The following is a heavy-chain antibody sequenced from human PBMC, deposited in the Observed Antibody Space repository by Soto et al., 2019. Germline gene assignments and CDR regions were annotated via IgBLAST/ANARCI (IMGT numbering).Heavy chain of an antibody. V-gene: IGHV3-33*01. Sequence: VGSLRLSCAASGFSFSNYGMHWVRQAPGKGLEWVAIIWYDGSNEYYADSVKGRFTISRDNSKNTLDLQMNSLRVEDTAVYYCARARAGMVDYWGQGILVTVS. CDR2: IWYDGSNE. CDR1: GFSFSNYG. J-gene: IGHJ4*02. CDR3: ARARAGMVDY. D-gene: IGHD1-1*01.